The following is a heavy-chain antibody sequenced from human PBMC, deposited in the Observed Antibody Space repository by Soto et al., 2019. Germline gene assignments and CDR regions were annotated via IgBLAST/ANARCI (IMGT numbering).Heavy chain of an antibody. CDR2: IIPIFGTA. Sequence: GASVKVSCKASGGTFSSYAISWVRQAPGQGLEWMGGIIPIFGTANYAQKFQGRVTITADESTSTAYMELSSLRSEDTAVYYCARSSSFLPNHIDYWGQGTLVTVSS. D-gene: IGHD6-6*01. CDR3: ARSSSFLPNHIDY. J-gene: IGHJ4*02. V-gene: IGHV1-69*13. CDR1: GGTFSSYA.